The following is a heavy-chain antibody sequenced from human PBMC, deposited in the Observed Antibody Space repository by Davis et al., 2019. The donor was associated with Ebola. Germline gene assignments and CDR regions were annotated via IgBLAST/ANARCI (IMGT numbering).Heavy chain of an antibody. V-gene: IGHV1-46*01. CDR1: GYTFTGYY. CDR3: ARVEVGVVVPAANGEGTSYYYYYMDV. J-gene: IGHJ6*03. Sequence: ASVQVSCKASGYTFTGYYMHWVRQAPGQGLEWMGIINPSGGSTSYAQKFQGRVTMTRETSTSTVYMELSSLRSEDTAVYYCARVEVGVVVPAANGEGTSYYYYYMDVWGKGTTVTVSS. CDR2: INPSGGST. D-gene: IGHD2-2*01.